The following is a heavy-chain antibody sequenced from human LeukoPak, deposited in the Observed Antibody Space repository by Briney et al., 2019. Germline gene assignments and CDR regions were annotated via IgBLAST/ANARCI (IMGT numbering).Heavy chain of an antibody. CDR3: AKDYLRSGWYGGGSASFDY. D-gene: IGHD6-19*01. J-gene: IGHJ4*02. Sequence: PGGSLRLSWAASRFTFDDYAMHWVRQAPGKGLEWVSGISWNSGSIGYADSVKGRFTISRDNAKNSLYLQMNSLRAEDTALYYCAKDYLRSGWYGGGSASFDYWGQGTLVTVSS. CDR1: RFTFDDYA. CDR2: ISWNSGSI. V-gene: IGHV3-9*01.